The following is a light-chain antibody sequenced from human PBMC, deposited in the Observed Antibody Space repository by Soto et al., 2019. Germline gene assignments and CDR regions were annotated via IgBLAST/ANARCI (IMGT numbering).Light chain of an antibody. J-gene: IGKJ1*01. V-gene: IGKV1-6*01. CDR2: AAS. CDR1: QGISSY. CDR3: LQDYIYPRT. Sequence: IQLTQSPSFLSASVGDRVTITCRASQGISSYLAWYQQKPGKAPKLLIYAASRLQSGVPPRFSGSGSGTDFTLTISSLQPEDFATYYCLQDYIYPRTFGQGTKVDIK.